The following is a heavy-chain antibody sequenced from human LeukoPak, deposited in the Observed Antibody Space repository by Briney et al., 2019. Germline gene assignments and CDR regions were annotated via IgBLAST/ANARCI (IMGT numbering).Heavy chain of an antibody. D-gene: IGHD2-2*01. Sequence: PSETLSLTCTVSGGSISSSSYYWGWIRQPPGKGLEWIGSIYYSGSTYYNPSLKSRVTISVDTSKNQFSLKLSSVTAADTAVYYCASIRVGIVVVPAATSIDYWGQGTLVTASS. CDR1: GGSISSSSYY. V-gene: IGHV4-39*07. J-gene: IGHJ4*02. CDR2: IYYSGST. CDR3: ASIRVGIVVVPAATSIDY.